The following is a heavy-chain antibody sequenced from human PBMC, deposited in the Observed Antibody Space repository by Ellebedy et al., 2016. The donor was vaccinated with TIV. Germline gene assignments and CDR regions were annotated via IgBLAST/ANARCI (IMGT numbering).Heavy chain of an antibody. D-gene: IGHD4-17*01. CDR1: GGSISRRSHY. CDR2: ISGNT. Sequence: MPSETLSLTCTVPGGSISRRSHYWASILQPPGKGLEWIGSISGNTYYNPSLRSRVTISVDMSKNQFSLKLRSVTAADTAVYYCATWETTVNKRHYWGQGTLVIVSS. J-gene: IGHJ4*02. CDR3: ATWETTVNKRHY. V-gene: IGHV4-39*01.